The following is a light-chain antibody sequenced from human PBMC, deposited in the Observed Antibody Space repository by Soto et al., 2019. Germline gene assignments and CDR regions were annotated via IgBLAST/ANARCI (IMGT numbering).Light chain of an antibody. CDR3: QQRSNWPPIT. CDR1: QSINSD. J-gene: IGKJ5*01. CDR2: DAS. Sequence: EIVMTQSPATLSVSPGETTRLSCMASQSINSDVAWYQQKPGQAPRLLIYDASNRATGIPARFSGSGSGTDFTLTISSLEPEDFAVYYCQQRSNWPPITFGQGTRLEIK. V-gene: IGKV3-11*01.